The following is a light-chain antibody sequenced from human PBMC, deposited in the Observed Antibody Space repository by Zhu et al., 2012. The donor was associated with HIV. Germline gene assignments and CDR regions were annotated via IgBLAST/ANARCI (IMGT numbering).Light chain of an antibody. CDR1: QSVTNDY. V-gene: IGKV3-20*01. CDR2: GAS. J-gene: IGKJ5*01. CDR3: QQYATSPRIT. Sequence: EIVLTQSPGTLSLSPGDRATLSCRASQSVTNDYLAWYQQKPGQAPRLLIYGASSRATGIPERFSGSGSETDFTLTIGSLEPEDFAVYYCQQYATSPRITFGQGTRLDIK.